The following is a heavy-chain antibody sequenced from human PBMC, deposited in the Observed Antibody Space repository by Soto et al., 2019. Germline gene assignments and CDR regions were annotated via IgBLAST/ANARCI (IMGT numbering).Heavy chain of an antibody. CDR2: ISRSSTGI. CDR1: GFTFSLYS. CDR3: ARAVTWGLDV. Sequence: EVQLVESGGGLVQPGGSLRLSCAASGFTFSLYSMSWVRQAPGKGLEWVSYISRSSTGIHYAASVKGGFTISRDDATNSMHLQMTSLRDGDTAVYYCARAVTWGLDVWGQGTTVSISS. V-gene: IGHV3-48*02. D-gene: IGHD3-10*01. J-gene: IGHJ6*02.